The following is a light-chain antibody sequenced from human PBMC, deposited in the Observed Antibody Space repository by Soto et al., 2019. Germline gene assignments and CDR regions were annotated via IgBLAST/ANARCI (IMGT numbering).Light chain of an antibody. CDR3: QSYDSSLSGFYV. CDR1: SSNIGAGYD. Sequence: QSALTQPPSVSCAPGQRVTISCTGRSSNIGAGYDVHWYQQLPGTAPKLLIYGNSNRPSGVPDRFSGSKSGTSASLAITGLLAEDEADYYCQSYDSSLSGFYVFGTGTKVTVL. J-gene: IGLJ1*01. CDR2: GNS. V-gene: IGLV1-40*01.